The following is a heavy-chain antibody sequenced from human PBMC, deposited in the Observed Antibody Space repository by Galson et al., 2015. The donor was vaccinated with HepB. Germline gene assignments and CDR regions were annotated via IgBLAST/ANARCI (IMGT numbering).Heavy chain of an antibody. Sequence: SLRLSCAASGFTFSSYAMHWVRQAPGKGLEWVAVISYDGSNKYYADSVKGRFTISRDNSKNTLYLQMNSLRAEDTAVYYCARVSIAARSYYYYGMDVWGQGTTVTVSS. D-gene: IGHD6-6*01. CDR2: ISYDGSNK. J-gene: IGHJ6*02. CDR3: ARVSIAARSYYYYGMDV. V-gene: IGHV3-30-3*01. CDR1: GFTFSSYA.